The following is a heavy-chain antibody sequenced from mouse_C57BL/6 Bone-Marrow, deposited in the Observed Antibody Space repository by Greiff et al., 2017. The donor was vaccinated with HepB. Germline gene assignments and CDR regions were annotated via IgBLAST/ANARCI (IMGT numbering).Heavy chain of an antibody. Sequence: VKLKQSGPSLVQPSQSLSITCTVSGFSLTNYGVHWVRQSPGKGLEWLGAIWSGGSPDYNAAFISRLSISKDNSESQVFFKMNSLQADDTAIYYCARMAYYSNSNYFDNWGQGTTLTVSS. J-gene: IGHJ2*01. CDR3: ARMAYYSNSNYFDN. CDR2: IWSGGSP. V-gene: IGHV2-2*01. D-gene: IGHD2-5*01. CDR1: GFSLTNYG.